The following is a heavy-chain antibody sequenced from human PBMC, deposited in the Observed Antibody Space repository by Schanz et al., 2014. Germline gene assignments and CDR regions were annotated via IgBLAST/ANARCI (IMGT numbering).Heavy chain of an antibody. V-gene: IGHV1-18*04. CDR3: ARDNLVSSSWYNYYGMDV. J-gene: IGHJ6*02. CDR1: GYTFTDYY. CDR2: ISAYNGNT. Sequence: QVQLVQSGAEVKKPGASVKVSCKASGYTFTDYYIHWVRQAPGQGLEWMGWISAYNGNTNYAQRLQGTVPMTTDTSTSTAYMELRSLRSDDTAVYYCARDNLVSSSWYNYYGMDVWGQGTTVTVSS. D-gene: IGHD6-13*01.